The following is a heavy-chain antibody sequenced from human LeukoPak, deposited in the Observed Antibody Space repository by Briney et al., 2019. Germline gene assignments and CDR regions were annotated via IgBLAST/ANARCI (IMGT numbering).Heavy chain of an antibody. CDR2: IYYSGST. D-gene: IGHD3-3*01. CDR1: GGSIRSYY. V-gene: IGHV4-59*01. Sequence: PSETLSLTXTVSGGSIRSYYWSWIRQPPGKGLEWIGYIYYSGSTNYNPSLKSRVTISVDTSKNQFSLKLSSVTAADTAVYYCARGCDFWSGYCYWGQGTLVTVSS. CDR3: ARGCDFWSGYCY. J-gene: IGHJ4*02.